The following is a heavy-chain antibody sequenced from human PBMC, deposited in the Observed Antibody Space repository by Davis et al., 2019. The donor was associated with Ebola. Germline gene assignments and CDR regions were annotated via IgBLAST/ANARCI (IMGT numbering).Heavy chain of an antibody. Sequence: ASVKVSCKASGYTFTSYAMHWVRQAPGQRLEWMGWINAGNGNTKYSQKFQGRVTITRDTSTSTAYMELSSLRSEDTAVYYCARGSFDYYYYGMDVWGQGTTVTVSS. D-gene: IGHD3-10*01. CDR2: INAGNGNT. CDR1: GYTFTSYA. CDR3: ARGSFDYYYYGMDV. J-gene: IGHJ6*02. V-gene: IGHV1-3*01.